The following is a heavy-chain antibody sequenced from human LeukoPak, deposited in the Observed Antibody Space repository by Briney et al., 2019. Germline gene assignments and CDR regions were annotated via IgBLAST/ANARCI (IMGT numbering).Heavy chain of an antibody. CDR1: GFTFSDHY. Sequence: GGSLRLSCAASGFTFSDHYIDWVRQAPGKGLEWVGRARNRGNGYTTQYAASVKGRFTFSRDDSENTVYLQMNSLKTEDTAVYFCARIMRVDYGTYYFDYWGQGTLVAVSS. CDR2: ARNRGNGYTT. J-gene: IGHJ4*02. D-gene: IGHD4/OR15-4a*01. V-gene: IGHV3-72*01. CDR3: ARIMRVDYGTYYFDY.